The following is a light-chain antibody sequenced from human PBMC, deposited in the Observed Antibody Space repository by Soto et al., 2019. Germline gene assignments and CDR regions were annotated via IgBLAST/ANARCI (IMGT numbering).Light chain of an antibody. CDR1: SSDVGAYNF. J-gene: IGLJ2*01. CDR2: EGT. CDR3: SSSTNTNTLVI. Sequence: QSALTQPASVSGSPGQSITISCTGTSSDVGAYNFVSWYQQHPGKAPKLLIFEGTNRPSGVSNRFSGSKSGNTASLTISGLQAEDEAIYFCSSSTNTNTLVIFGGGTKVTVL. V-gene: IGLV2-14*01.